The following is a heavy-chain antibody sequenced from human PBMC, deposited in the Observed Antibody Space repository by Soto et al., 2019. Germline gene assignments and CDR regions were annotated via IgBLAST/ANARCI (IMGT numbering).Heavy chain of an antibody. J-gene: IGHJ5*02. Sequence: SETLSLTCAVSGYSISSGYYWGWLRQPPGKGLEWIGSIYHGGSTYYNPSLNSRVTLSIDMTNNHVSLILNSVTAADTAVYYCAKDSLPCSSTSCWDSYNWFDPWGQGTLLTVSS. D-gene: IGHD2-2*01. CDR2: IYHGGST. V-gene: IGHV4-38-2*02. CDR1: GYSISSGYY. CDR3: AKDSLPCSSTSCWDSYNWFDP.